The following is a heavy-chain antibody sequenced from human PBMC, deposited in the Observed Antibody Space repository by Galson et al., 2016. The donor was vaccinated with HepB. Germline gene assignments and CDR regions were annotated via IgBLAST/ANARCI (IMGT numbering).Heavy chain of an antibody. CDR3: AHLGGNSASCFDR. V-gene: IGHV2-5*02. D-gene: IGHD1-26*01. Sequence: PALVKPPQTLTLTCTFSGFSLNSGGEGVGWIRQPPGKALEWLALIYWDGEERYRPALQSRLTISKDTSKNQVVLTMTNMDAVDTGTYFCAHLGGNSASCFDRWGQGTLVAVAA. CDR1: GFSLNSGGEG. CDR2: IYWDGEE. J-gene: IGHJ5*02.